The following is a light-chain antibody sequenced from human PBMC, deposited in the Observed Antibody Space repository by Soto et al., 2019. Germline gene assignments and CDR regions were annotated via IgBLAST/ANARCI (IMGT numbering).Light chain of an antibody. J-gene: IGKJ1*01. CDR1: QSVSNNY. Sequence: EIVMTQSPATLSLSPGERATLSCRASQSVSNNYLAWYQQKPGQAPRLLIYGSSNRATGIPDRFSGSGSGTDFTLTISRLEPEDFAVYYCEQYGSSPRTFGQGTKVDNK. CDR2: GSS. V-gene: IGKV3-20*01. CDR3: EQYGSSPRT.